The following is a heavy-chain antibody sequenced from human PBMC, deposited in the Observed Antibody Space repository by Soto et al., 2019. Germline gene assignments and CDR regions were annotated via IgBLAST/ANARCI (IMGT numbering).Heavy chain of an antibody. Sequence: TSETLSLTCTVSGGSISSYYWSWIRLPPGKGLEWIGYIYYSGSTNYNPSLKSRVTISVDTSKNQFSLKLSSVTAADTAVYYCARRGRYSYGPYYFDYWGQGTLVTVSS. D-gene: IGHD5-18*01. CDR1: GGSISSYY. CDR3: ARRGRYSYGPYYFDY. V-gene: IGHV4-59*08. CDR2: IYYSGST. J-gene: IGHJ4*02.